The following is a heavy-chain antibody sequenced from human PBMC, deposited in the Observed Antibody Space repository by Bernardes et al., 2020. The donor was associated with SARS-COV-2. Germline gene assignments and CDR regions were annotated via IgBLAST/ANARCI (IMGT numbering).Heavy chain of an antibody. V-gene: IGHV4-39*01. CDR2: VYYIGST. J-gene: IGHJ5*02. CDR1: GGSITSGNYY. D-gene: IGHD3-16*01. CDR3: ARHLLQGEDWFDP. Sequence: SETLSLTCTVSGGSITSGNYYWGWIRQPTGKGLEWIGSVYYIGSTYYNTSLKSRVTMSVDTSKNQFSLKLSSVTAADTAVYYCARHLLQGEDWFDPWGQGTLVTVSS.